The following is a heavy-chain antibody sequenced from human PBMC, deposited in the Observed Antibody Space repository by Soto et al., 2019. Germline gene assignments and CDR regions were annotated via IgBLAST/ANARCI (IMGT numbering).Heavy chain of an antibody. D-gene: IGHD3-10*01. CDR1: GYTFTNYG. J-gene: IGHJ4*02. V-gene: IGHV1-18*01. CDR2: ISADNGNT. CDR3: ARRGVLPDY. Sequence: ASVKVPCKTSGYTFTNYGISWVRQAPGQGLEWMGWISADNGNTNYARNLQGRVTMTTDTSTGTSYMVLRSLTSDDTAVYYCARRGVLPDYWGQGTLVTVSS.